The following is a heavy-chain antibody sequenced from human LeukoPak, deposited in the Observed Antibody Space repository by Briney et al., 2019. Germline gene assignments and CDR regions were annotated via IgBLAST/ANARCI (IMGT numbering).Heavy chain of an antibody. CDR3: ARGPYSYDSSGAFDI. J-gene: IGHJ3*02. Sequence: SETLSLTCTVSGGSISSSSYYWGWIRQPAGKGLEWIGRISSSGSTNYNPSLKSRVTISVYTSKNQFSLKLSSVTAADTAVYFCARGPYSYDSSGAFDIWGQGTMVTVSS. CDR1: GGSISSSSYY. V-gene: IGHV4-61*02. D-gene: IGHD3-22*01. CDR2: ISSSGST.